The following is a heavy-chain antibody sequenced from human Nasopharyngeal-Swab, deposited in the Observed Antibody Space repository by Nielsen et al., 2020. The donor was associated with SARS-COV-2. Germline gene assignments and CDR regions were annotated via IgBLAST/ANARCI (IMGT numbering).Heavy chain of an antibody. D-gene: IGHD3-10*01. CDR1: GGSISSSSYY. J-gene: IGHJ5*02. Sequence: SETLSLTCTVSGGSISSSSYYWGWIRQPPGKGLEWIGSIYYSGSTYYNPSLKSRVTISVDTSKNQFSLKLSSATAADTAVYYCARHPHMVRGVSGWFDPWGQGTLVTVSS. V-gene: IGHV4-39*01. CDR2: IYYSGST. CDR3: ARHPHMVRGVSGWFDP.